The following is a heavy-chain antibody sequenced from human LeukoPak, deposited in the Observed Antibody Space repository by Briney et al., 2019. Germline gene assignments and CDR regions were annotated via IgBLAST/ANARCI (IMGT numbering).Heavy chain of an antibody. V-gene: IGHV1-18*01. CDR3: ARGALYYYDSSGYYGY. J-gene: IGHJ4*02. CDR1: GYTFTSYG. Sequence: ASVKVSCKASGYTFTSYGISWVRQAPGQGLEWMGWISAYNGNTNYAQKFQGRVTMTRDTSTSTVYMELSSLRSEDTAVYYCARGALYYYDSSGYYGYWGQGTLVTVSS. CDR2: ISAYNGNT. D-gene: IGHD3-22*01.